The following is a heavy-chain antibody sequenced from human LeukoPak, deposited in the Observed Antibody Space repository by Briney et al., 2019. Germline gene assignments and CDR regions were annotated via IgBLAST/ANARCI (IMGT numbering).Heavy chain of an antibody. CDR1: GFTFDDYA. V-gene: IGHV3-9*01. Sequence: PGRSLRLSCAASGFTFDDYAMHWVRQAPGKGLEWVSGISWNSGGIGYADSVKGRFTISRDNAKNSLYLQMNSLRAEDTAVYYCARDPAGVVVGIYFDYWGQGILVTVSS. D-gene: IGHD2-15*01. CDR3: ARDPAGVVVGIYFDY. CDR2: ISWNSGGI. J-gene: IGHJ4*02.